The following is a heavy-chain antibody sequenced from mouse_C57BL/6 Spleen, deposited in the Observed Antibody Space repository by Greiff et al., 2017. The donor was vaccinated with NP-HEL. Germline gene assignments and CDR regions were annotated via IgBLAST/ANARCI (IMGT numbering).Heavy chain of an antibody. CDR3: ARSYSNDY. CDR2: IRNKANGYTT. Sequence: DVQLMESGGGLVQPGGSLSLSCAASGFTFTDYYMSWVRQPPGKALEWLGFIRNKANGYTTEYSASVKGRFTISRDNSQSFLYLQMNALRAEDSATYYCARSYSNDYWGQGTTLTVSS. V-gene: IGHV7-3*01. CDR1: GFTFTDYY. D-gene: IGHD2-5*01. J-gene: IGHJ2*01.